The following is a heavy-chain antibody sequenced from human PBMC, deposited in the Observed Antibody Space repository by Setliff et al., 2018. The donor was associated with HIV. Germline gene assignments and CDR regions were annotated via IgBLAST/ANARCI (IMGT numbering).Heavy chain of an antibody. V-gene: IGHV2-70*11. Sequence: SGPTLVNPTQTLTLTCTFSGFSLNTRGMCVSWIRQPPGKALEWLARIDWGDDKYYSTSLKTRLTISQDTSKDQIVLTMTNMDPVDTATYYCARNGAEYGMDVWGQGTTVTVSS. J-gene: IGHJ6*02. CDR3: ARNGAEYGMDV. CDR1: GFSLNTRGMC. D-gene: IGHD3-10*01. CDR2: IDWGDDK.